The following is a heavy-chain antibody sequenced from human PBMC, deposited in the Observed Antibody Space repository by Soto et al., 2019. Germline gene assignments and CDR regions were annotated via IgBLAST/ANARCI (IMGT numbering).Heavy chain of an antibody. CDR3: ARGDCSGGSCYGAGYYYGMDV. V-gene: IGHV3-30-3*01. Sequence: GGSLRLSCAASGFTFSSYAMHWVRQAPGKGLEWVAVISYDGSNKYYADSVKGRFTISRDNSKNTLYLQMNSLRAEDTAVYYCARGDCSGGSCYGAGYYYGMDVWGQGTTVTVSS. J-gene: IGHJ6*02. CDR1: GFTFSSYA. CDR2: ISYDGSNK. D-gene: IGHD2-15*01.